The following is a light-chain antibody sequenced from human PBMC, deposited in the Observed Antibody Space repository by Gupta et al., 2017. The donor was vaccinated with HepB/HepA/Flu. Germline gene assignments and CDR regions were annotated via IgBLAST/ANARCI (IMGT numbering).Light chain of an antibody. V-gene: IGLV2-14*03. CDR3: SSYTSSSALGV. J-gene: IGLJ3*02. CDR2: DVR. Sequence: QSALTQPASVSGSPGQSITISCTGTSSDVAGYNYVSWYQQHPGKVPKLMIFDVRNRPSGVSNRFSGSKSGNTASLTISGLQAEDEADYYCSSYTSSSALGVFGGGTKVTVL. CDR1: SSDVAGYNY.